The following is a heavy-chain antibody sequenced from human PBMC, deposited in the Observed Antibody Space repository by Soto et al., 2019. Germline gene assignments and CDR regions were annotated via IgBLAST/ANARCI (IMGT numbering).Heavy chain of an antibody. CDR1: GFTFSSYG. Sequence: QVQLVESGGGVVQPGRSLRLSCAASGFTFSSYGMRWVRQAPGKGLEWVAVISYDGSNKYYADSVKGRFTISRDNSKNTLYLQMNSLRAEDTAVYYCAKDGHYYGDYSYWYFDLWGRGTLVTVSS. V-gene: IGHV3-30*18. J-gene: IGHJ2*01. CDR2: ISYDGSNK. CDR3: AKDGHYYGDYSYWYFDL. D-gene: IGHD4-17*01.